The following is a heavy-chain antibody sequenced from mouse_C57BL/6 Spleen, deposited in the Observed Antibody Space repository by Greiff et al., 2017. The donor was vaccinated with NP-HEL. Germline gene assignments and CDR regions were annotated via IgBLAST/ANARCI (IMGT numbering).Heavy chain of an antibody. CDR2: IDPSDSET. CDR1: GYTFTSYW. J-gene: IGHJ4*01. V-gene: IGHV1-52*01. Sequence: QVQLQQSGTELVKPGASVKLSCKASGYTFTSYWMHWVKQRPIQGLEWIGNIDPSDSETHYNQKFKDKATLTVDKSSSTAYMQLSSLTSEDSAVYYCARSCSNCDYAMDYWGQGTSVTVSS. CDR3: ARSCSNCDYAMDY. D-gene: IGHD2-5*01.